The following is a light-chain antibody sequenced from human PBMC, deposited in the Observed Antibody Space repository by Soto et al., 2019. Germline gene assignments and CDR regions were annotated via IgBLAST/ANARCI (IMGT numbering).Light chain of an antibody. CDR2: GAS. CDR3: QQYNNWPLLFS. Sequence: EIVMTQSPATLSVSPGERATLSCRASQSVTSNLAWYQQKPGQAPRLLIYGASTRATGIPARFSGSGSGTEFTLTISSLQSEDFAVYYCQQYNNWPLLFSFGPGTKVDI. J-gene: IGKJ3*01. CDR1: QSVTSN. V-gene: IGKV3-15*01.